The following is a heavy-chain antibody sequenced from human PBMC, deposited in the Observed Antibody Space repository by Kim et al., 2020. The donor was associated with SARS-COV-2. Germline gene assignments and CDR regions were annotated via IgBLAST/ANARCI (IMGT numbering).Heavy chain of an antibody. J-gene: IGHJ4*02. D-gene: IGHD3-10*01. CDR3: ARHYGSGSYKPYYFDY. Sequence: SFQGQVTISADKSISTAYLQWSSLKASDTAMYYCARHYGSGSYKPYYFDYWGQGTLVTVSS. V-gene: IGHV5-51*01.